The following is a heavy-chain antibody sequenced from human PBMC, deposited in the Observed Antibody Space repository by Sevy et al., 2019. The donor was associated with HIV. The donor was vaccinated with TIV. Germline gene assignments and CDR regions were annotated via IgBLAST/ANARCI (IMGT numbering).Heavy chain of an antibody. J-gene: IGHJ4*02. CDR3: VKGEGADVWASYRLDY. CDR1: GFTFSSYA. D-gene: IGHD3-16*02. CDR2: ISSNGGST. Sequence: GGSLRLSCSASGFTFSSYAMHWVRQAPGKGLEYVSAISSNGGSTYYSDSVKGRFTISRDNSKNTLYLQMSSLRAEDTAVYYCVKGEGADVWASYRLDYWGQGTLVTVSS. V-gene: IGHV3-64D*06.